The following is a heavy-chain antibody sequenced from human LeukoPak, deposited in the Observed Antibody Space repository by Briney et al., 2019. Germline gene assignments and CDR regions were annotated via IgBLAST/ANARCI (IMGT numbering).Heavy chain of an antibody. D-gene: IGHD1-1*01. CDR2: IYWNDDD. Sequence: SGPTLVNPTETLTLTCACPGFSVGSGGVAVGWIRQPPGKALEWLGHIYWNDDDRYSTSLRSRLTFTRDTSENQVVLTMTNMDPVDTATYYCAHLTTSAYYYDYWGQGTLVTVSS. CDR1: GFSVGSGGVA. V-gene: IGHV2-5*01. J-gene: IGHJ4*02. CDR3: AHLTTSAYYYDY.